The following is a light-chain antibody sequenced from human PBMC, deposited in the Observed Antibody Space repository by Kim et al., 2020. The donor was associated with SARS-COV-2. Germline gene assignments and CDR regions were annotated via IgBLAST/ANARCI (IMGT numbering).Light chain of an antibody. V-gene: IGKV3-20*01. CDR3: QQYGSSPSWT. J-gene: IGKJ1*01. CDR1: QSVSSSY. CDR2: GAS. Sequence: PGERATLSCRARQSVSSSYLAWYQQKPGQATRLLSYGASSRATGIPDRFSGSGSGTDFTLTISRLEPEDFAVYYCQQYGSSPSWTFGQGTKVDIK.